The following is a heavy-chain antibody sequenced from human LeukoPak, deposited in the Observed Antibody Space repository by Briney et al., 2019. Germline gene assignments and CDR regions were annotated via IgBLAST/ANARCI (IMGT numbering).Heavy chain of an antibody. CDR3: ARGQVPAARGYNWFDP. Sequence: PSETLSLTCAVYGWSLNDYYWNWVRQPPGKGLEWIGEINARGDTNYNPSLKSRVTISVDSSKNQFSLTLTSMIAADTAIYYCARGQVPAARGYNWFDPWAQGTLVTVSS. CDR1: GWSLNDYY. D-gene: IGHD2-2*01. V-gene: IGHV4-34*01. CDR2: INARGDT. J-gene: IGHJ5*02.